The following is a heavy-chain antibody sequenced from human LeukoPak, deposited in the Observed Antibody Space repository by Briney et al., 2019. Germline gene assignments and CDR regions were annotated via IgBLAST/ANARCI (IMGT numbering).Heavy chain of an antibody. CDR2: ISGSGGST. Sequence: PGGSLRLSCAASGITFSSYPMSWVRQAPGKGLEWVSAISGSGGSTYYAGSVKGRFTISRDNSKNTLYLQMNSLRAEDTAVYYCAKDLQVMTTVTYGIFDYWGQGTLVTVSS. CDR3: AKDLQVMTTVTYGIFDY. V-gene: IGHV3-23*01. D-gene: IGHD4-17*01. J-gene: IGHJ4*02. CDR1: GITFSSYP.